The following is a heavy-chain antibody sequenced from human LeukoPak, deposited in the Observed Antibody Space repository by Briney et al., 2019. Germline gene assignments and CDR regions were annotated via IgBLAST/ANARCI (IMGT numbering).Heavy chain of an antibody. D-gene: IGHD3-3*01. CDR3: ASGLLGYDFWSGYYFY. V-gene: IGHV4-4*09. J-gene: IGHJ4*02. CDR2: VYTSGST. Sequence: LVTLPLICTASGGSISSYYWSWILQPPGKGLEWFGYVYTSGSTNYNPSLKSRVAISVDTSNNHCSLTLSSVTAADTTVYYGASGLLGYDFWSGYYFYGGQGTLATVSS. CDR1: GGSISSYY.